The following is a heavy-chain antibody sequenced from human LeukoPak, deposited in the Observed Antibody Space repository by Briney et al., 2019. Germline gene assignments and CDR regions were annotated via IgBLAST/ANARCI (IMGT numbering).Heavy chain of an antibody. Sequence: GGSLRLSCEASGFTFRSYDMHWVRQATGKGLEWVSAIGTAGDTYYPGSVKGRFTISRENAKNSLYLQMNSLRAGDTAVYYCASEGAAAANFHYWGQRTLVTVSS. CDR1: GFTFRSYD. CDR3: ASEGAAAANFHY. D-gene: IGHD2-2*01. J-gene: IGHJ4*02. CDR2: IGTAGDT. V-gene: IGHV3-13*01.